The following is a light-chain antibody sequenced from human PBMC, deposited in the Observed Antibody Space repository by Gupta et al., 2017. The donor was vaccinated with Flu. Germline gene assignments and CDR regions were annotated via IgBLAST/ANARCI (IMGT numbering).Light chain of an antibody. CDR2: RAS. CDR1: QSINNW. Sequence: DIQMTQSPSTLSASVGDSVTITCRASQSINNWLAWYQQRPGKAPNLLIYRASNLESGVPSRFSGSESGTQFTLTISSLQPDDFATYYCQQQLNSPITFGGGTKVEIK. V-gene: IGKV1-5*03. CDR3: QQQLNSPIT. J-gene: IGKJ4*01.